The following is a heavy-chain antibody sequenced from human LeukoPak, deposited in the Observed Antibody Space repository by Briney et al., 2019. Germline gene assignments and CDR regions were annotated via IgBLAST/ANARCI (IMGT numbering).Heavy chain of an antibody. J-gene: IGHJ5*02. D-gene: IGHD6-13*01. CDR3: ARTYSSNWAFDN. CDR1: GFTFSSCA. V-gene: IGHV3-23*01. CDR2: ISGSGGST. Sequence: QPGGSLRLSCAASGFTFSSCAMSWVRQAPGKGLEWVSAISGSGGSTYYADSVKGRFTISRDNSKNTLYLQMNSLRAEDTAVYYCARTYSSNWAFDNWGQGTLVTVSS.